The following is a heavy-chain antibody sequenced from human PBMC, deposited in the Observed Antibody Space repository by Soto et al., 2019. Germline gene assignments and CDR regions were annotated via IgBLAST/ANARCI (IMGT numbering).Heavy chain of an antibody. CDR2: INPSGGST. V-gene: IGHV1-46*01. CDR1: GYSFTSYY. J-gene: IGHJ6*02. CDR3: ASRIVVVPAAPNHYYYGMDV. D-gene: IGHD2-2*01. Sequence: RASVKVSCKASGYSFTSYYMHWVRQAPGQGLEWMGIINPSGGSTSYAQKFQGRVTMTRDTSTSTVYMELSSLRSEDTAVYYCASRIVVVPAAPNHYYYGMDVWGQGTTVTVSS.